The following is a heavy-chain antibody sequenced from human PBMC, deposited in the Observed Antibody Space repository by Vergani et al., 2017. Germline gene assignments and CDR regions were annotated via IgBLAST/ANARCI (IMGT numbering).Heavy chain of an antibody. CDR1: GGSFSGYY. Sequence: QVQLQQWGAGLLKPSETLSLTCAVYGGSFSGYYWSWIRQPPGKGLEWIGEINHSGSTNYNPSLKSRVTISVDTAKNQFSLKLSSVTAADTAVYYCARGRWRGSYSDAFDIWGQGTMVTVSS. D-gene: IGHD1-26*01. J-gene: IGHJ3*02. CDR2: INHSGST. CDR3: ARGRWRGSYSDAFDI. V-gene: IGHV4-34*01.